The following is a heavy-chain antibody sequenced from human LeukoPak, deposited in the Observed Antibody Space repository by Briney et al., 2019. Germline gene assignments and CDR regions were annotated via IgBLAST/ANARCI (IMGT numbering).Heavy chain of an antibody. V-gene: IGHV4-34*01. CDR3: ARGITGTSYAFDI. D-gene: IGHD1-14*01. CDR2: INHSRST. Sequence: IGEINHSRSTNYNPSLNSRVTISVDTSKNQFSLKLSSVTAADTAVYYCARGITGTSYAFDIWGQGTMVTVSS. J-gene: IGHJ3*02.